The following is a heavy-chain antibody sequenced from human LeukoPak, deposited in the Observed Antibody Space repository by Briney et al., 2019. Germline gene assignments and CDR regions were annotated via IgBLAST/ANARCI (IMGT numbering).Heavy chain of an antibody. V-gene: IGHV3-21*01. J-gene: IGHJ4*02. CDR3: ARGNHYYDSSGYSPVDY. D-gene: IGHD3-22*01. CDR2: ISSSSSYI. Sequence: GGSLRLSCAASGFSFSRYWMHWVRQAPGKGLEWVSSISSSSSYIYYADSVKGRFTISRDNAKNSLYLQMNSLRAEDTAVYYCARGNHYYDSSGYSPVDYWGQGTLVTVSS. CDR1: GFSFSRYW.